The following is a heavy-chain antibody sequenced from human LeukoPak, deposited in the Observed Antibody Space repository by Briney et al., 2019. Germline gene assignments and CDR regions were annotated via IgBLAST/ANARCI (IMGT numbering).Heavy chain of an antibody. D-gene: IGHD3-22*01. CDR2: ISAYNGNT. CDR3: ARERYYDSSEGAFDI. V-gene: IGHV1-18*01. J-gene: IGHJ3*02. Sequence: ASVKVSCKASGGTFSSYAISWVRQAPGQGLEWMGWISAYNGNTNYAQKLQGRVTMTTDTSTSTAYMELRSLRSDDTAVYYCARERYYDSSEGAFDIWGQGTMVTVSS. CDR1: GGTFSSYA.